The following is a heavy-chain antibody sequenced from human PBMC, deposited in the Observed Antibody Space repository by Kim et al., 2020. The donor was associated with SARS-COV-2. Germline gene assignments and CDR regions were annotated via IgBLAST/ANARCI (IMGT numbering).Heavy chain of an antibody. V-gene: IGHV4-34*12. Sequence: SETLSLTCVFSGGSFSGFYFHWVRQPPGKGMEWIGESLNIGSKRFNPSLKSRVTFSADSSRKHSSLTLRSLTAADTAVFSCGGSDGPPFNYTAAVCGQAT. J-gene: IGHJ6*02. CDR1: GGSFSGFY. CDR3: GGSDGPPFNYTAAV. CDR2: SLNIGSK. D-gene: IGHD3-3*01.